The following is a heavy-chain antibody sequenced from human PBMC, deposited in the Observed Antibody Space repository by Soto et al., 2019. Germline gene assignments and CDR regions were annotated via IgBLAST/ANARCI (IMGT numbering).Heavy chain of an antibody. CDR3: AASYSYDNPGSY. CDR2: IRQDGNEK. D-gene: IGHD3-16*01. J-gene: IGHJ4*02. V-gene: IGHV3-7*03. Sequence: GGSLRLSCAASDFTFSTYFMHWVRQAPGKGLEWVANIRQDGNEKYYVDSAKGRFTISRDNTKKSLYLELNNLRAEDTAVYYCAASYSYDNPGSYWGQGTLVTVSS. CDR1: DFTFSTYF.